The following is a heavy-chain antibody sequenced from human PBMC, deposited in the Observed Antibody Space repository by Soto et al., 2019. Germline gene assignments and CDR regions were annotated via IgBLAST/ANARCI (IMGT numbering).Heavy chain of an antibody. J-gene: IGHJ4*02. Sequence: QVQLVESGGGVVQPGTSLRLSCVGSGFTFRSYVIHWVRQAPGKGLEWVALTSYDGSNNFYGDSVKGRFTISRHNSRNTVELQMDSLRFEDTALCYCVRWGTTGGLDVWGQGTLVSVSS. CDR3: VRWGTTGGLDV. D-gene: IGHD3-16*01. V-gene: IGHV3-33*05. CDR2: TSYDGSNN. CDR1: GFTFRSYV.